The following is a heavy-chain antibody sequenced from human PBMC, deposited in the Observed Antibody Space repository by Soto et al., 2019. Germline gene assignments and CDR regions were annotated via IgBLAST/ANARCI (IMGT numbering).Heavy chain of an antibody. V-gene: IGHV3-23*01. Sequence: RLSCTASGFIFSSYAMGWVRQAPGKGLEWVSVIGSSGGDTYYADSVKGRFTVSRDNSKNTLFLQMSSLRAEDTAIYYCAKNLIGWFDPWGQGTLVTVSS. CDR3: AKNLIGWFDP. CDR1: GFIFSSYA. J-gene: IGHJ5*02. D-gene: IGHD3-16*01. CDR2: IGSSGGDT.